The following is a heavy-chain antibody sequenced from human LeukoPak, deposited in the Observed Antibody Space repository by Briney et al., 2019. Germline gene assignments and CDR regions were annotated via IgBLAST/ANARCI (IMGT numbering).Heavy chain of an antibody. CDR2: INHSGST. J-gene: IGHJ4*02. Sequence: PSETLSLTCAVYGGSFSGYYWSWIRQPPGKGLEWIGEINHSGSTNYNPSLKSRVTISVDTSKNQFSLKLSSVTAADTAVYYCARGPYGYNENFDYWGQGTLVTVSS. CDR1: GGSFSGYY. CDR3: ARGPYGYNENFDY. D-gene: IGHD5-24*01. V-gene: IGHV4-34*01.